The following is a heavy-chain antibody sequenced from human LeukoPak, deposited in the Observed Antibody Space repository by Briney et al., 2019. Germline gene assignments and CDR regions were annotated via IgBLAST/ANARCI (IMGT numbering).Heavy chain of an antibody. CDR3: ARVVYSSGWYGGDAFDI. CDR2: FIAYNGNT. Sequence: SSVKVSCKTSGYTFTSYVIIWLRQVPGLGLEWMGWFIAYNGNTNYAQKLQGRVTMTTDTSTSTAYMELRSLRSDDTAVYYCARVVYSSGWYGGDAFDIWGQGTMVTVSS. J-gene: IGHJ3*02. V-gene: IGHV1-18*01. D-gene: IGHD6-19*01. CDR1: GYTFTSYV.